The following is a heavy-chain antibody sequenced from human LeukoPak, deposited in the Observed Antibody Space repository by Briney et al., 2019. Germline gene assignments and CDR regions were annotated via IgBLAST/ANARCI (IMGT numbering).Heavy chain of an antibody. CDR1: GGSFSGYY. J-gene: IGHJ6*02. V-gene: IGHV4-34*01. CDR2: INHSGST. Sequence: SETLSLTCAVYGGSFSGYYWSWIRQPPGKGLEWLGEINHSGSTNYNPSLKSRVTISVDTSKNQFSLTLSSVTAADTAVYYCARLFHGYSSGWYGSSAYYYGMDVWGQGTTVTVSS. CDR3: ARLFHGYSSGWYGSSAYYYGMDV. D-gene: IGHD6-19*01.